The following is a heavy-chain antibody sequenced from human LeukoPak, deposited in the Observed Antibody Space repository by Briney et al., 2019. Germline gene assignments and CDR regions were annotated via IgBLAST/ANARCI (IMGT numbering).Heavy chain of an antibody. V-gene: IGHV5-51*01. D-gene: IGHD2-2*01. CDR3: AIPYCSSTSCQKEVYYYYGMDV. CDR2: IYPGDSDT. CDR1: GYSFTSYW. J-gene: IGHJ6*02. Sequence: GVSLQISCQGSGYSFTSYWIGWARQMPGKGLGWMGIIYPGDSDTRYSPSFQGQVTISADKSISTAYLQWSSLKASDTAMYYCAIPYCSSTSCQKEVYYYYGMDVWGQGTTVTVSS.